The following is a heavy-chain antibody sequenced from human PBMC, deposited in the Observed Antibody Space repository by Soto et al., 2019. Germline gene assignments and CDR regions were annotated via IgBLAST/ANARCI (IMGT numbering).Heavy chain of an antibody. J-gene: IGHJ3*02. CDR3: ARYYYDSSGYYYVAHDAFDI. CDR1: GGGVYSEGYY. CDR2: IYYSGST. V-gene: IGHV4-39*01. Sequence: PSETLSLTCTVSGGGVYSEGYYWGWIRQPPGKGLEWIGSIYYSGSTYYNPSLKSRVTISVDTSKNQFSLKLSSVTAADTAVYYCARYYYDSSGYYYVAHDAFDIWGQGTMVTVSS. D-gene: IGHD3-22*01.